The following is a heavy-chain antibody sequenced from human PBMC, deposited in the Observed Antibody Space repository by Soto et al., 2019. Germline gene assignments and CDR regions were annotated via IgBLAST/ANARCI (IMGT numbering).Heavy chain of an antibody. Sequence: QVPLVQSGAEVKKPGSSVKVSCKASGGTFSSYAISWVRQAPGQGLEWMGGIIPIFGTANYAQKFQGRVTITADESTSTAYMELSSLRSQDTAVYYCARDYDLWSGSTSNWFDPWGQGTLVTVSS. CDR3: ARDYDLWSGSTSNWFDP. CDR2: IIPIFGTA. V-gene: IGHV1-69*01. J-gene: IGHJ5*02. D-gene: IGHD3-3*01. CDR1: GGTFSSYA.